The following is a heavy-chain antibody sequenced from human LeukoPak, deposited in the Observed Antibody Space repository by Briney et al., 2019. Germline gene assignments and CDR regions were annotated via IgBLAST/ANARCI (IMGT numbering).Heavy chain of an antibody. J-gene: IGHJ6*02. CDR1: GGSISSGDYH. Sequence: SETLSLTCTVSGGSISSGDYHWGWMRQSPGKGLEWTGSTNYRGFIHHNPSLKSRVSISVDTSTNQFSLKLSSVTAADTAVYYCAVNGCSSATCSHYYYGMDVWGQGTTVTVSS. D-gene: IGHD2-2*01. V-gene: IGHV4-39*01. CDR2: TNYRGFI. CDR3: AVNGCSSATCSHYYYGMDV.